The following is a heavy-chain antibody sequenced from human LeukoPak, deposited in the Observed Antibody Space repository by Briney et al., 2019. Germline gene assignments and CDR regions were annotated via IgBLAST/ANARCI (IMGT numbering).Heavy chain of an antibody. CDR1: GGSFSGYY. V-gene: IGHV4-34*01. Sequence: SETLSLTCAVDGGSFSGYYWSWIRQPPGKGLEWIGEINHSGSTNYNPSLKSRVTISVDTSKNQFSLTLTSVIAADTGVYYCARGYGLERKLNYWGQGTLVTVSS. CDR2: INHSGST. D-gene: IGHD3-3*01. CDR3: ARGYGLERKLNY. J-gene: IGHJ4*02.